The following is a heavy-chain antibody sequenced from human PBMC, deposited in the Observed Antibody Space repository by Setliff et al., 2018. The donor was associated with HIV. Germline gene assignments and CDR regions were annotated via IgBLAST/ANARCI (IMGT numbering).Heavy chain of an antibody. V-gene: IGHV3-15*01. CDR1: GFPFSRDW. CDR3: VTDEKVAFDV. J-gene: IGHJ3*01. CDR2: IKSEFDGGTT. Sequence: GGSLRLSCAASGFPFSRDWIHWVRQAPGKGLEWVGRIKSEFDGGTTDYAAAVRGRFTFSRDDSKDTLYLQMNSLKIEDTGTYYCVTDEKVAFDVWGQGTKVTVSS.